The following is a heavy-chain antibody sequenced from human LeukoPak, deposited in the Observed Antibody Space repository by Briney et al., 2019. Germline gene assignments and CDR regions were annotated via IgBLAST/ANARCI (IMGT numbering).Heavy chain of an antibody. CDR1: GGSFSGYY. CDR3: ATMVRGVIWAFDI. CDR2: INQSGST. V-gene: IGHV4-34*01. Sequence: SETLSLTCAVYGGSFSGYYWSWIRQPPGKGLEWIGEINQSGSTNYNPSLKSRVTISVDTSKNQFSLKLSSVTAADTAVYYCATMVRGVIWAFDIWGQGTMVTVSS. J-gene: IGHJ3*02. D-gene: IGHD3-10*01.